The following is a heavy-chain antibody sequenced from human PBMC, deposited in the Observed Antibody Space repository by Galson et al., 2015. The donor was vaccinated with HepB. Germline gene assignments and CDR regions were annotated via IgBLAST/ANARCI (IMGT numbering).Heavy chain of an antibody. CDR1: GYSFTTYR. CDR2: IYPGDSDI. J-gene: IGHJ3*02. Sequence: QSGAEVKKPGESLKISCKGSGYSFTTYRIGWVRQMPGKGLGWMGIIYPGDSDIRYSPSFQGQVTISADESISTAYLQWSSLKASDTAMYYCARKETPPDAFDIWGQGTMVTVSS. CDR3: ARKETPPDAFDI. V-gene: IGHV5-51*01. D-gene: IGHD5-24*01.